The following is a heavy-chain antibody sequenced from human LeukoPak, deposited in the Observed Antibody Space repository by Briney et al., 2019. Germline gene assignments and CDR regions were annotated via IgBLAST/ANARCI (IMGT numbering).Heavy chain of an antibody. CDR2: IYYSGST. Sequence: SETLSLTCTVSGGSISSGSYYWSWIRQPAGKGLEWIGSIYYSGSTYYNPSLKSRVTISVDTSKNQFSLKLSSVTAADTAVYYCARQGVDGSGSYYLESSAYWGQGTLVTVSS. V-gene: IGHV4-39*01. J-gene: IGHJ4*02. D-gene: IGHD3-10*01. CDR3: ARQGVDGSGSYYLESSAY. CDR1: GGSISSGSYY.